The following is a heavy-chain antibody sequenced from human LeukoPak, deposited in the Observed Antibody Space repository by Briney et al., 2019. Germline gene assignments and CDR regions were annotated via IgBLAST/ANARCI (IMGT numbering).Heavy chain of an antibody. D-gene: IGHD3-9*01. J-gene: IGHJ4*02. CDR3: ARAYYDILTGYYFDY. Sequence: GGSLRLSCAASGFTFSSYAMSWVRQAPGKGLEWVAVIWYDGSNKYYADSVKGRFTISRDNSKNTLYLQMNSLRAEDTAVYYCARAYYDILTGYYFDYWGQGTLVTVSS. CDR2: IWYDGSNK. CDR1: GFTFSSYA. V-gene: IGHV3-33*08.